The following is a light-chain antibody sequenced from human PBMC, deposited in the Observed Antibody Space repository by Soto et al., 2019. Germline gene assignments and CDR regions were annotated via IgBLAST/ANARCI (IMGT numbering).Light chain of an antibody. CDR2: GAS. CDR1: QSVSSN. J-gene: IGKJ4*01. Sequence: EIVVTQSPATLSVSPGERATLSCRASQSVSSNLAWYQQKPGQAPRLHIYGASTRATGLPARFSGSGSGTEFTLTISSLQSEDFAVYYCQQYDNWPLTFGGGTKVEIK. V-gene: IGKV3-15*01. CDR3: QQYDNWPLT.